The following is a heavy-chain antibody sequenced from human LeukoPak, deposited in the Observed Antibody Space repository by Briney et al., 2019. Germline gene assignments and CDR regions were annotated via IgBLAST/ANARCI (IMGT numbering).Heavy chain of an antibody. CDR1: GFTFSSYG. CDR3: ARGVVVISYDILTGTTGEFDY. J-gene: IGHJ4*02. D-gene: IGHD3-9*01. V-gene: IGHV3-30*02. CDR2: IRYDGSNK. Sequence: GGSLRLSCAASGFTFSSYGMHWVRQAPGKGLEWVAFIRYDGSNKYYADSVKGRFTISRDNSKNTLYLQMNSLRAEDTAVYYCARGVVVISYDILTGTTGEFDYWGQGTLVTVSS.